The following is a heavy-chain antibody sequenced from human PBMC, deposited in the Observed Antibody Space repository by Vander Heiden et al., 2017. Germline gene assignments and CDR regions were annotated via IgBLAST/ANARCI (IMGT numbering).Heavy chain of an antibody. V-gene: IGHV3-74*01. Sequence: EVQLVESGGGLVQPGGSLRPPCPAAGSTFTNYWMHWVRQAPGKGLVWVSRINIDGSSTTYADSVKGRFTISRDNAKNTLYLQMNSLRVEDTAVYYCARVHTAMVTSDYWGQGTLATVSS. CDR1: GSTFTNYW. J-gene: IGHJ4*02. CDR3: ARVHTAMVTSDY. CDR2: INIDGSST. D-gene: IGHD5-18*01.